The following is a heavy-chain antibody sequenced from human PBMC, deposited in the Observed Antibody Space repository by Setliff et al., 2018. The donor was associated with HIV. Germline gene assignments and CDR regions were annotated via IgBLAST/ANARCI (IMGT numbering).Heavy chain of an antibody. CDR2: IYYNGST. Sequence: SETLSLTCTVSGGSISSSSYYWGWIRQPPGKGLEWIGSIYYNGSTYYNPSLKSRVTISVDTSKNQFSLKLSSVTAADTAVYYCARDYYDYIWGSYRLFDYWGQGTLVTVSS. CDR1: GGSISSSSYY. J-gene: IGHJ4*02. V-gene: IGHV4-39*07. D-gene: IGHD3-16*02. CDR3: ARDYYDYIWGSYRLFDY.